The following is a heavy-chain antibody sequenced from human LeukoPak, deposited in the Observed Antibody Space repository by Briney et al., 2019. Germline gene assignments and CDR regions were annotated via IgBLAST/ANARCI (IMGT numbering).Heavy chain of an antibody. J-gene: IGHJ4*02. Sequence: ASVKVSCKASGYTFTSNYIHWVRKAPEQGLEWMGMIYPRDGSTSYAQKFQGRVTVTRDTSTSTVHMELSGLRSEDTAVYYCARDQEGFDYWVQGTLVTVSS. CDR2: IYPRDGST. CDR1: GYTFTSNY. V-gene: IGHV1-46*01. CDR3: ARDQEGFDY.